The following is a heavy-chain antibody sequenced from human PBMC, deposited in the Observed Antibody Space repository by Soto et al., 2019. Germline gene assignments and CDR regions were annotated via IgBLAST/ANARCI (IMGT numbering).Heavy chain of an antibody. CDR1: GFTFSSYA. D-gene: IGHD3-22*01. CDR2: SRGSGSNT. Sequence: GGSLRLSCAAPGFTFSSYALSWVRQAPGKELEWISGSRGSGSNTYYADSVAGRFTISRDISKNTLYLQMHSQRAEDTAVYYCAKDMSYYDSSGYYSGYYYGVDVWGQGTTDTVSS. CDR3: AKDMSYYDSSGYYSGYYYGVDV. V-gene: IGHV3-23*01. J-gene: IGHJ6*02.